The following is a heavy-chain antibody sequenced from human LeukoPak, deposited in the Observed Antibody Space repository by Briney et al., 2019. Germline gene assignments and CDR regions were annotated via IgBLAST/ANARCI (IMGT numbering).Heavy chain of an antibody. CDR3: ARLHTTVPPPD. V-gene: IGHV4-39*01. CDR2: IYYSGST. D-gene: IGHD1-1*01. J-gene: IGHJ4*02. Sequence: SETLSLTCTVSGGSISRSSYYWGWIRQPPGKGLEWIGSIYYSGSTYYNSSLQSRVTISVDTSKDQLSLKLSSVTAADTAVYYRARLHTTVPPPDWGQGTLVTVSS. CDR1: GGSISRSSYY.